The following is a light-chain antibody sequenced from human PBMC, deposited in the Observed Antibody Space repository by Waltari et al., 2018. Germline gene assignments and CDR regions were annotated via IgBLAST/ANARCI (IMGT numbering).Light chain of an antibody. V-gene: IGLV2-8*01. CDR2: EVT. J-gene: IGLJ2*01. CDR1: RSDLGGYDY. Sequence: QSALTQPPPASGSPGQSVTISCTGTRSDLGGYDYVSWYQRHPGKAPQLILYEVTKRPSGIPGRFSASKSGKTASLTVSGLQADDEADYFCSSYAGSNTLLFGGGTKLTVL. CDR3: SSYAGSNTLL.